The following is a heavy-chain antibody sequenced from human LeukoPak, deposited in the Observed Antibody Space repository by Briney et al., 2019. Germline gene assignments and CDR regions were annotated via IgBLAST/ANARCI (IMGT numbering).Heavy chain of an antibody. D-gene: IGHD3-10*01. CDR1: GGSISSGGYY. CDR2: IYYSGST. Sequence: SETLSLTCTVSGGSISSGGYYWSWIRQHPGKGLEWIGYIYYSGSTYYNPSLKSRVTISVDTSKNQFSLKLSSVTAADTAVYYWARVSGQWLGEPHFDYWGQEPLVTVSS. CDR3: ARVSGQWLGEPHFDY. V-gene: IGHV4-31*03. J-gene: IGHJ4*02.